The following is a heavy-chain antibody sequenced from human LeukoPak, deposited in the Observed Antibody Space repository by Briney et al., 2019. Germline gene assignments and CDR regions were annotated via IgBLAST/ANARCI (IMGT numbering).Heavy chain of an antibody. Sequence: ASVKVSCKASGYTFTSYAMHWARQAPGQRLEWMGWINAGNGNTKYSQKFQGRVTITRDTSASTAYMELSSLRSEDTAVYYCARFMTTVTLFDYWGQGTLVTVSS. D-gene: IGHD4-17*01. CDR1: GYTFTSYA. V-gene: IGHV1-3*01. CDR2: INAGNGNT. J-gene: IGHJ4*02. CDR3: ARFMTTVTLFDY.